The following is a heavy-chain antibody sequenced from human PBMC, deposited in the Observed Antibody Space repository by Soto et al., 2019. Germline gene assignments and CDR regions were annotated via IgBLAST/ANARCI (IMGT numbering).Heavy chain of an antibody. V-gene: IGHV4-59*01. CDR3: ARDLRRSSLPYYYYYMDV. Sequence: PSETLSLTCTVSGGSISSYYWSWIRQPPGKGLEWIGYIYYSGSTNYNPSLKSRVTISVDTSKNQFSLKLSSVTAADTAVYYCARDLRRSSLPYYYYYMDVWGKGTTVTVSS. CDR2: IYYSGST. CDR1: GGSISSYY. J-gene: IGHJ6*03. D-gene: IGHD6-6*01.